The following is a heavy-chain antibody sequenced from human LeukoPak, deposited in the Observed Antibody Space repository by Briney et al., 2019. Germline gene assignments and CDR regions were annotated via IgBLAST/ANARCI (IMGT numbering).Heavy chain of an antibody. D-gene: IGHD3-22*01. V-gene: IGHV1-24*01. CDR2: FDPEDGET. Sequence: ASVKVSCRVSGYTLTELSMHWVRQAPGKGLEWMGGFDPEDGETIYAQKFQGRVTMTEDRSTDTAYMELSSLRSEDTAVYYCATLLDYYDSSGYFDYWGQGTLVTVSS. J-gene: IGHJ4*02. CDR1: GYTLTELS. CDR3: ATLLDYYDSSGYFDY.